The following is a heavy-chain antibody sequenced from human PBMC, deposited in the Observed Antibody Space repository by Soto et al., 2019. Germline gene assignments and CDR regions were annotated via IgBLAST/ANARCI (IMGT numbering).Heavy chain of an antibody. CDR2: SIGPSGNT. Sequence: EVQLLESGGDLVQPGGSLRLVCAASGFTFSNSGMRWVRQAPGQGLEWVSSIGPSGNTYYSDAVKGRFTISRDISKNTLFLQMDSLRAEDTATYYCAKLLHNSYYNAIDVWGQGTTVTVSS. CDR3: AKLLHNSYYNAIDV. J-gene: IGHJ6*02. D-gene: IGHD4-4*01. CDR1: GFTFSNSG. V-gene: IGHV3-23*01.